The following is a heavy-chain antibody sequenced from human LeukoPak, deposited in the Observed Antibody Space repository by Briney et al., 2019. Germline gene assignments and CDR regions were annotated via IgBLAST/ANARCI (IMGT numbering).Heavy chain of an antibody. CDR3: AREAVAGFNWFDP. CDR1: VFTFSSYG. J-gene: IGHJ5*02. D-gene: IGHD6-19*01. Sequence: PGRSLRLSCAASVFTFSSYGMHWVRQAPGKGLEWVAVIWYDGSNKYYADSVKGRVTISRDNSKNTLYLQMNSLRAEDTAVYYCAREAVAGFNWFDPWGQGTLVTVSS. CDR2: IWYDGSNK. V-gene: IGHV3-33*01.